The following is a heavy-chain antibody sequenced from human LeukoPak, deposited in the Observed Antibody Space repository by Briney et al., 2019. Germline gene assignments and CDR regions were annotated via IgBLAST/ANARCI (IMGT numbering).Heavy chain of an antibody. J-gene: IGHJ4*02. V-gene: IGHV1-18*01. CDR2: ISAYNGNT. CDR3: ARALYYYDSSGYPDY. CDR1: GYTFTSYA. Sequence: ASVKVSCKASGYTFTSYAMHWVRQAPGQGLEWMGWISAYNGNTNYAQKLQGRVTMTTDTSTSTAYMELRSLRSDDTAVYYCARALYYYDSSGYPDYWGQGTLVTVSS. D-gene: IGHD3-22*01.